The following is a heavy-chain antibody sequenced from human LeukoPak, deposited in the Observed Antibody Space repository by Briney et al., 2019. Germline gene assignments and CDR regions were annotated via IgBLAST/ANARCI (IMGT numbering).Heavy chain of an antibody. CDR3: ARDPSGYDPVDY. CDR2: ISSSSSYI. Sequence: PGGSLGLSCAASGFTFSSYSMNWVRQAPGKGLEWVSSISSSSSYIYYADSVKGRFTISRDNAKNSLYLQMNSLRAEDTAVYYCARDPSGYDPVDYWGQGTLVTVSS. D-gene: IGHD5-12*01. J-gene: IGHJ4*02. CDR1: GFTFSSYS. V-gene: IGHV3-21*01.